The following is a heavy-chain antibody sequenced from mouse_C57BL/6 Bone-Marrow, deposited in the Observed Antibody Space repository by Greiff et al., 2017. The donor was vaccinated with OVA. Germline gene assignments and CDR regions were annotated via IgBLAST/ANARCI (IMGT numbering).Heavy chain of an antibody. Sequence: VQLQQPGTELVKPGASVKLSCKASGYTFTSYWMHWVKQRPGQGLEWIGNINPSNGGTNYNEKVKSKATLTVDKSSSTAYMQLSSLTSEDSAVYYCARGDSSGYPHFDYWGQGTTLTVSS. CDR3: ARGDSSGYPHFDY. D-gene: IGHD3-2*02. CDR1: GYTFTSYW. V-gene: IGHV1-53*01. CDR2: INPSNGGT. J-gene: IGHJ2*01.